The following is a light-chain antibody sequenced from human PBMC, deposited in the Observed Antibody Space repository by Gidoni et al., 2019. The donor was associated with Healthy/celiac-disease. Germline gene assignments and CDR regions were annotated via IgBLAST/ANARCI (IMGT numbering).Light chain of an antibody. V-gene: IGLV3-1*01. CDR2: QDS. J-gene: IGLJ2*01. Sequence: SYELTQPPPVSVSPGKTASITCSGDKLGDKYACWYQQEPGQSPLLVIYQDSKRPSGIPERFSGSNSRNTATLNISETQAMDEADYYCQAWDSTVVFGGGTKLTVL. CDR3: QAWDSTVV. CDR1: KLGDKY.